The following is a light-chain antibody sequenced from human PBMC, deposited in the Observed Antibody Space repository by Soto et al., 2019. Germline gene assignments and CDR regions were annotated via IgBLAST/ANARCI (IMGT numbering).Light chain of an antibody. J-gene: IGKJ1*01. V-gene: IGKV3-11*01. CDR3: QQRSYWPWT. Sequence: EIVLTQSPATLPSSPGERDTLACRASQSISSYLAWYQQKPGQAPRLLIHDASNRATGIPARFSGSGSGTDFSLTISRLEPEDFAVYYCQQRSYWPWTFGRGTKVEIK. CDR2: DAS. CDR1: QSISSY.